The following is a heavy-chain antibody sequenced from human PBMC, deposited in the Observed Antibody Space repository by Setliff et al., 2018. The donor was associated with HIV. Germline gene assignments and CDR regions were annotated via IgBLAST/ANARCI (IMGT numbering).Heavy chain of an antibody. J-gene: IGHJ4*02. CDR1: GGSFSGYY. CDR2: INHSGST. D-gene: IGHD3-22*01. V-gene: IGHV4-34*01. Sequence: TLSLTCAVYGGSFSGYYWSWIRQPPGKGLEWIGEINHSGSTNYNPSLKSRVTISVDTSKDQFSLELSSVTAADTAVYYCARGRLYYDTSGYYFYYFDYWGQGTLVTVS. CDR3: ARGRLYYDTSGYYFYYFDY.